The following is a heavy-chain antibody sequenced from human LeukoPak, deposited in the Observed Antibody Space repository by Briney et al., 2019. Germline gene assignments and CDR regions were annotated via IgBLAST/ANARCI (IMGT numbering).Heavy chain of an antibody. CDR2: IHYSGST. CDR3: ARSWTTVELAYYFDY. D-gene: IGHD4-23*01. Sequence: PSETLSLTCTVSGGSISSSNYYWGWIRQPPGKGLEWIASIHYSGSTYYNPSLKSRVTISVDTSKNQFSLKLSSVTAADTAVYYCARSWTTVELAYYFDYWGQGTLVTVSS. CDR1: GGSISSSNYY. V-gene: IGHV4-39*01. J-gene: IGHJ4*02.